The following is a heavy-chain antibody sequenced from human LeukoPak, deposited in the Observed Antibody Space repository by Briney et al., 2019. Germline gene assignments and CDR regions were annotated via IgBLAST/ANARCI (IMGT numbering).Heavy chain of an antibody. D-gene: IGHD6-19*01. J-gene: IGHJ6*02. V-gene: IGHV3-23*01. CDR2: ISGSGGST. CDR1: GFTFSSYA. CDR3: AKDRGVAVAGTGMDV. Sequence: GSLRLSCAASGFTFSSYAMSWVRQAPGKGLEWVSAISGSGGSTYYADSVKGRFTISRDNSKNTLYLQMNSLRAEDTAVYYCAKDRGVAVAGTGMDVWGQGTTVTVSS.